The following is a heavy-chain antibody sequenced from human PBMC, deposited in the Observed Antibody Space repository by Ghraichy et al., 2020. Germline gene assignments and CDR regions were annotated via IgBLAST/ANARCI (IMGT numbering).Heavy chain of an antibody. Sequence: ASVKVSCKVSGYRLSEFPMHWVRQAPGKGLEWMGNFNQEDDRTTYAQKFQGRVTMTEDTSTDTAYMELSSLTSEDSAVYYCAAVTETIPGDPFDYWGQGTLVTVSS. J-gene: IGHJ4*02. CDR2: FNQEDDRT. D-gene: IGHD1-20*01. CDR1: GYRLSEFP. CDR3: AAVTETIPGDPFDY. V-gene: IGHV1-24*01.